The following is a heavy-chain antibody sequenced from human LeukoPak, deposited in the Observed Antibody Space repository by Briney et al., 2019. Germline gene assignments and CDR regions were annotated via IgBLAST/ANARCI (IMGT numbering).Heavy chain of an antibody. CDR1: GYSISIGYY. D-gene: IGHD6-19*01. Sequence: SETLSLTCTVSGYSISIGYYWGWIRQPPGKGLEWIGSIYHSGSTYYNPSLKSRVTLSVDKSKNQFSLKLSSVTAADTAVYYCARDRSGRSGWNDRGRYYYYMDVWGKGTTVTISS. V-gene: IGHV4-38-2*02. J-gene: IGHJ6*03. CDR2: IYHSGST. CDR3: ARDRSGRSGWNDRGRYYYYMDV.